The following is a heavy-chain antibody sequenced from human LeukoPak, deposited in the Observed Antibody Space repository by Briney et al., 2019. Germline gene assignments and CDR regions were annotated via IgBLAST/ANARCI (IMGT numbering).Heavy chain of an antibody. V-gene: IGHV1-2*02. CDR3: ARVRRSRDHSSSPDS. CDR1: GYTFTSYA. Sequence: ASVKVSCKASGYTFTSYAMNWVRQAPGQGLEWMGWINPNSGGTNYAQKFQGRVTMTRDTSISTAYMELSRLRSDDTAVYYCARVRRSRDHSSSPDSWGQGTLVTVSS. D-gene: IGHD6-6*01. CDR2: INPNSGGT. J-gene: IGHJ4*02.